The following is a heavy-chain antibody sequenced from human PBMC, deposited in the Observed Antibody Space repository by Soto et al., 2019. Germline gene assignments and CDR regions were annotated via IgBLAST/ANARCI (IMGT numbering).Heavy chain of an antibody. V-gene: IGHV1-69*13. Sequence: ASVKVSCKASGGTFSSYAISWVRQAPGQGLEWVGGIIPRFGTANYAQKFQGRVTITADESTSTAYMELSSLRSEDTAMYYCAKVKYDSSGYYRNFDYWGQGTLGTVSS. J-gene: IGHJ4*02. CDR1: GGTFSSYA. D-gene: IGHD3-22*01. CDR3: AKVKYDSSGYYRNFDY. CDR2: IIPRFGTA.